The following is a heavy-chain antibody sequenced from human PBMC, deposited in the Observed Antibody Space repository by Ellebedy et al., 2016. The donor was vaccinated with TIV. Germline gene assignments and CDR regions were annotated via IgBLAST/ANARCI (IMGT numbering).Heavy chain of an antibody. D-gene: IGHD2-21*02. Sequence: GESLKISCAASGFTFSSYGMHWVRQAPGKGLEWVAFIRYDGSNKYYADSVKGRFTISRDNSKNTLYLQMNSLRAEDTAVYYCAKRGLLFDYYYYGMDVWGQGTTVTVSS. CDR2: IRYDGSNK. V-gene: IGHV3-30*02. CDR1: GFTFSSYG. CDR3: AKRGLLFDYYYYGMDV. J-gene: IGHJ6*02.